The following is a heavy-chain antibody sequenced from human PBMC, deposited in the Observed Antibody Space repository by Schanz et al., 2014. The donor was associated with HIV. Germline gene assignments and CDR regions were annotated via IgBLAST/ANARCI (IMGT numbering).Heavy chain of an antibody. D-gene: IGHD6-13*01. Sequence: EVQLVESGGGLVQPGGSLRLSCAVSGFTFSNYAMSWVRQAPGKGLEWVASISGGGGNTYYADSVKGRFIISRDISKRTVYLQMNSLRAEDTAVYYCAKDTTAAGRGYFQHWGQGTLVTVSS. CDR3: AKDTTAAGRGYFQH. CDR1: GFTFSNYA. J-gene: IGHJ1*01. V-gene: IGHV3-23*04. CDR2: ISGGGGNT.